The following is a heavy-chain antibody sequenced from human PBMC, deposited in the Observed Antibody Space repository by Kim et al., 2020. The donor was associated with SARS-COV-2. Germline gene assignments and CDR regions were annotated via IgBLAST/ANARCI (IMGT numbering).Heavy chain of an antibody. CDR3: ARATRRYTYGTLDY. CDR1: GGPISSSDYY. V-gene: IGHV4-39*01. Sequence: SETLSLTCTASGGPISSSDYYWGWIRQPPGKGLDWIVYIFYTGSTYYNPSPKSRVTISVDTSKNQFSLKLSTVTAADTAVYYCARATRRYTYGTLDYWG. D-gene: IGHD5-18*01. J-gene: IGHJ4*01. CDR2: IFYTGST.